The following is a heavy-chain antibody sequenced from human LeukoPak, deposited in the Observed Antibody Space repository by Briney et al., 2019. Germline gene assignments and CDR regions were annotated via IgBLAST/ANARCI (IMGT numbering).Heavy chain of an antibody. CDR2: ISSSGSTI. J-gene: IGHJ4*02. CDR1: GFTFSDYY. D-gene: IGHD1-26*01. V-gene: IGHV3-11*01. Sequence: GGSLRLSCAASGFTFSDYYMSWIRQAPGKGLEWVSYISSSGSTIYYADSVKGRFTISRDNAKNSLYLQMNSLRAEDTAVYYCASGASKWELHFDYWGQGTLVTVSS. CDR3: ASGASKWELHFDY.